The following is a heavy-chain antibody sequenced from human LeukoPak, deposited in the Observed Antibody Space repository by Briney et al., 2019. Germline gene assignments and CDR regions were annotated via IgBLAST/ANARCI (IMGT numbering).Heavy chain of an antibody. J-gene: IGHJ6*03. D-gene: IGHD3-3*01. CDR2: IIPIFGTA. CDR3: ARGRFLEWSRRPNYYMDV. V-gene: IGHV1-69*05. Sequence: GSSVKVSCKASGGTFSSYAISWVRQAPGQGLEWMGGIIPIFGTANYAQKFQGRVTITTDESTSTAYMELSSLRSEDTAVYYCARGRFLEWSRRPNYYMDVWGKGTTVTVSS. CDR1: GGTFSSYA.